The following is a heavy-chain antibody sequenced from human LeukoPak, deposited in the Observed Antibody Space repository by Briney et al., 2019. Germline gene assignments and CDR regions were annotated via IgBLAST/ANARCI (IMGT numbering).Heavy chain of an antibody. V-gene: IGHV3-23*01. CDR3: AKVHGSGTNPDY. Sequence: GGSLRLSCAASTFTFSSYVMHWVRQAPGKGLERVSTISSTGSKTYYLASLRGRFTISRDNSKSTLYLQMDSLSAEDTAVYYCAKVHGSGTNPDYWGQGTLVTVSS. D-gene: IGHD3-10*01. J-gene: IGHJ4*02. CDR2: ISSTGSKT. CDR1: TFTFSSYV.